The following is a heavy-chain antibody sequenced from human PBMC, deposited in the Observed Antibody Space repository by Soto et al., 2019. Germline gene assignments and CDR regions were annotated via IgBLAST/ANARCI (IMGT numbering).Heavy chain of an antibody. CDR3: AKDRSAAASMDV. CDR2: ISYDGSNK. CDR1: GFTFSSYG. Sequence: QVQLVESGGGVVQPGRSLRLSCAASGFTFSSYGMHWVRQAPGKGLEWVAVISYDGSNKYYADSVKGRFTISRDNSKNTLYPQMNSLRAEDTAVYYCAKDRSAAASMDVWGQGTTVTVSS. J-gene: IGHJ6*02. D-gene: IGHD6-13*01. V-gene: IGHV3-30*18.